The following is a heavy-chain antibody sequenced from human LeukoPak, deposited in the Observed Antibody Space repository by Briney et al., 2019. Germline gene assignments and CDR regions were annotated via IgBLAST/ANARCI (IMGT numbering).Heavy chain of an antibody. CDR3: AKVIFYQLLH. J-gene: IGHJ4*02. D-gene: IGHD2-2*01. CDR1: GFTFSGYG. CDR2: ISGSGGST. V-gene: IGHV3-23*01. Sequence: GGSLRLSCAASGFTFSGYGVSWVRQAPGKGLEWVSAISGSGGSTYYADSVKGRFTISRDNSKNTLYLQMNSLRAEDTAVYYCAKVIFYQLLHWGQGTLVTVSS.